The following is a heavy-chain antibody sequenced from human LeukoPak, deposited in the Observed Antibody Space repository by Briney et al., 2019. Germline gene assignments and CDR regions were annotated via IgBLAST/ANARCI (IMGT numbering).Heavy chain of an antibody. CDR1: GFTFSNTL. J-gene: IGHJ4*02. Sequence: GGSLRLSCAASGFTFSNTLMSWVRQAPGKGLEWVGRIKSKSDSGATDYAAPVQGRFIISRDDSKNTLYLQMNSLKTEDTAVYYCTRVRGYSYGPCFDYWGQGTLVTVSS. CDR2: IKSKSDSGAT. D-gene: IGHD5-18*01. V-gene: IGHV3-15*01. CDR3: TRVRGYSYGPCFDY.